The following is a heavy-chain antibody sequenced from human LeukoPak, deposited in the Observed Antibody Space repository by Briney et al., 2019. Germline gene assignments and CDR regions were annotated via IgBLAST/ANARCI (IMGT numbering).Heavy chain of an antibody. J-gene: IGHJ6*02. CDR3: TKDMEWGMDV. CDR1: GFTFDRHT. CDR2: IGWDGTNI. V-gene: IGHV3-43*01. Sequence: SGGSLRLSCAASGFTFDRHTMHWVRQPPGKGPEWVSLIGWDGTNIDYADPVKGRFTISRDNSKNFVYLQMHSLRTEDTALYYCTKDMEWGMDVWGQGTTVIVSS. D-gene: IGHD3-3*01.